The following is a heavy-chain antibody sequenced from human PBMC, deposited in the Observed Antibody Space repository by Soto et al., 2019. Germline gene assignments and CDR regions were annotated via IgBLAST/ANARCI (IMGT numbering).Heavy chain of an antibody. D-gene: IGHD3-3*01. CDR2: FDPEDGET. CDR3: ARDFCPTPDYDCWSGREGRFDY. V-gene: IGHV1-24*01. J-gene: IGHJ4*02. Sequence: GASVKVSCKVSGYTLTELSMHWVRQAPGKGLEWMGGFDPEDGETIYAQKFQGRVTMTEDTSTDTAYMELSSLRSEDTAVYYRARDFCPTPDYDCWSGREGRFDYWGQGTLVTVSS. CDR1: GYTLTELS.